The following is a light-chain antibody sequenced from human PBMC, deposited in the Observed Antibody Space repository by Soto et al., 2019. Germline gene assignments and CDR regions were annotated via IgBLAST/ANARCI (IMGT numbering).Light chain of an antibody. CDR3: QQSYSTPIT. Sequence: DIPMTQSPSSLSASVGDRVTITCRASQSISSYLNWYQQKPGKAPKLLIYAASSLQSGVPSRFSGSGSGTDFTLTISSLQPEDFATYYWQQSYSTPITFGPGTKVDIK. CDR1: QSISSY. V-gene: IGKV1-39*01. J-gene: IGKJ3*01. CDR2: AAS.